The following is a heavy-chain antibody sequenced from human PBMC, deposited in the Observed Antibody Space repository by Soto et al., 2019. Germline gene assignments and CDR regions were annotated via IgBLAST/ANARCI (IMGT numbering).Heavy chain of an antibody. V-gene: IGHV1-69*13. D-gene: IGHD3-9*01. Sequence: GASVKVSCKASGGTFSSYAISWVRQAPGQGLEWMGGIIPIFGTANYAQKFQGRVTITADESTSTAYMELSSLRSEDTAVYYCAIRTHFDRLPRFDYWGQGTLVTVSS. J-gene: IGHJ4*02. CDR2: IIPIFGTA. CDR1: GGTFSSYA. CDR3: AIRTHFDRLPRFDY.